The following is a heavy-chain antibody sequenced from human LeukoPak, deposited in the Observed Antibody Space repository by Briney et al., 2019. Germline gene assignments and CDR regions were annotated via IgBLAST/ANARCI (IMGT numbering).Heavy chain of an antibody. J-gene: IGHJ4*02. CDR2: IWYDGSNK. CDR3: ARDGYCDYVEIDY. V-gene: IGHV3-33*01. Sequence: PGGSLRLSCAASGFTFSSYGMHWVRQAPGKGLEWVAVIWYDGSNKYYADSVKGRFTISRDNSKNTLYLQMNSLRAEDTAVYYCARDGYCDYVEIDYWGQGTLVTVSS. CDR1: GFTFSSYG. D-gene: IGHD4-17*01.